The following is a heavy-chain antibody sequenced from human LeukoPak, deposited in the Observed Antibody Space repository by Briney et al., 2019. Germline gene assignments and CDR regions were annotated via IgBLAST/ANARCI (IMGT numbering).Heavy chain of an antibody. CDR2: ISSSRSYI. D-gene: IGHD3-22*01. V-gene: IGHV3-21*01. J-gene: IGHJ4*02. CDR1: GFTFTSYS. CDR3: AREHSGGGNYNDISGYYRSFDY. Sequence: PGGSLRLSCAPSGFTFTSYSMNWVRQAPGKGLEWVSYISSSRSYIYYADSVKGRFTISRDNAKNSLYLQMSSLRVEDTAVYYCAREHSGGGNYNDISGYYRSFDYWGQGTPVTVSS.